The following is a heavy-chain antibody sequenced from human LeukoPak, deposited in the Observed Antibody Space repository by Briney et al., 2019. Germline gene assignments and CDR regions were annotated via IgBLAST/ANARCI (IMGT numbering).Heavy chain of an antibody. Sequence: GASVKVSCKASGYTFTSYYMHWVRQAPGQGLEWMGIINPSGGSTNYARKFQGRVTMTRDTSITTAYIELSSLRSDDAAVFYCARDQGGSLGFDYWGQGTLVTVSS. V-gene: IGHV1-46*01. CDR3: ARDQGGSLGFDY. CDR1: GYTFTSYY. D-gene: IGHD3-10*01. J-gene: IGHJ4*02. CDR2: INPSGGST.